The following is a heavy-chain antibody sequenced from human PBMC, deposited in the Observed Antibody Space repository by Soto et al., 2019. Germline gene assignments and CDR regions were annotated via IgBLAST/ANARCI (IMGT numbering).Heavy chain of an antibody. Sequence: QVQLMQSGAEVKKPGASVRVSCKASGYTFTTYGITWVRQAPGQGLEWMGWISDYTGNTNYAQKSQERVTMTTDPSTTTANMELRSLRSADTAVYYCVRVAAAARVFDFWVQGALVTVSS. V-gene: IGHV1-18*01. J-gene: IGHJ4*02. CDR3: VRVAAAARVFDF. CDR2: ISDYTGNT. CDR1: GYTFTTYG. D-gene: IGHD6-13*01.